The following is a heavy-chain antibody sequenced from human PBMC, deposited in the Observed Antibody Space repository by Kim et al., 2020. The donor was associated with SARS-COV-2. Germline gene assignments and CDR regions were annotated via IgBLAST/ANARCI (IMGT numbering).Heavy chain of an antibody. CDR3: VRDLTVSTVGDYFDP. J-gene: IGHJ5*02. V-gene: IGHV1-2*06. D-gene: IGHD1-26*01. Sequence: ASVKVSCKASGYNFNAYYIHWVRQVPGQGLEWMGRINPVSGDAHYAHAFQGRVTLTKDMSITTAYMELRSLKSNDTARYYCVRDLTVSTVGDYFDPWGQGTLVTVSS. CDR1: GYNFNAYY. CDR2: INPVSGDA.